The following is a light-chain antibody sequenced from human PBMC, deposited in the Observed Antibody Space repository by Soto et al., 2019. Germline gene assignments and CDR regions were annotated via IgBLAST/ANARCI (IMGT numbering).Light chain of an antibody. CDR1: SNDVGGYNY. V-gene: IGLV2-14*01. CDR3: SSYTSSSTLNV. J-gene: IGLJ1*01. Sequence: QSVLTQPASVSGSPGQSITISCTGTSNDVGGYNYVSWYQQHPGKAPKLMIYDVSNRPSGVSNRFSGSKSGNTASLTISGLQAEDEADYYCSSYTSSSTLNVFGTGTKVT. CDR2: DVS.